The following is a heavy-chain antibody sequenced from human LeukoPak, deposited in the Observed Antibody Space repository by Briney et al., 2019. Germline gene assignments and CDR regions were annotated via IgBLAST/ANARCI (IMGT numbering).Heavy chain of an antibody. CDR2: IHYSGRT. CDR3: ARWDTVMVHDAFDI. J-gene: IGHJ3*02. V-gene: IGHV4-39*01. CDR1: GGSISRSNYY. D-gene: IGHD5-18*01. Sequence: PSETLSLTCTVSGGSISRSNYYWGWIRQPPGKGLEWIGSIHYSGRTYYNPSLKSLKSRVTISVDMSKNQFSLKLSSVTAADTAVYYCARWDTVMVHDAFDIWGQGTMVTVSS.